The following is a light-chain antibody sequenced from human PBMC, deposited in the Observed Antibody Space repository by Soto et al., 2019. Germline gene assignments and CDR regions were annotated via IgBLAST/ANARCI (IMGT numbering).Light chain of an antibody. CDR2: EVN. CDR3: SSYTSSSTLV. V-gene: IGLV2-8*01. CDR1: SSDVGGYNY. Sequence: QSVLTQPPSASGSPGQSVAISCTGTSSDVGGYNYVSWYQQHPGKAPKLMIYEVNKRPSGVPDRFSGSKSGNTASLTVSGLQAEDEAEYCCSSYTSSSTLVFGTGTKVTVL. J-gene: IGLJ1*01.